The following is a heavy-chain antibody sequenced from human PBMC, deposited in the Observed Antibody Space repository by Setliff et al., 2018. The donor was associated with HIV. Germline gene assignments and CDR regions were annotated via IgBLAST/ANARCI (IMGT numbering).Heavy chain of an antibody. CDR2: IYHSGST. CDR1: GYSISSGYY. Sequence: PSETLSLTCTVSGYSISSGYYWGWIRQPPGKGLEWIGSIYHSGSTYYNPSLKSRVTISVDTSKNQFSLKLSSVTAADTAVYYCAYDSSGYYRPNAFDIWGQGTMVTVSS. D-gene: IGHD3-22*01. V-gene: IGHV4-38-2*02. J-gene: IGHJ3*02. CDR3: AYDSSGYYRPNAFDI.